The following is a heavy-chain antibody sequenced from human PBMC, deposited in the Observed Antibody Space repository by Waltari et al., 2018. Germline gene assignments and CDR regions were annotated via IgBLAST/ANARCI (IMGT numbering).Heavy chain of an antibody. CDR2: IIPIFDTA. Sequence: QVQLVQSGAEVTTPGSSVKVSCKASGGTFRSYAITWLRQAPGQGLEWMGRIIPIFDTANYAQKFQGRVTITADESTSTAYMELSSLRSEDTAVYYCASGLVHIGGPAFDIWGQGTMVTVSS. V-gene: IGHV1-69*15. CDR3: ASGLVHIGGPAFDI. CDR1: GGTFRSYA. D-gene: IGHD3-10*01. J-gene: IGHJ3*02.